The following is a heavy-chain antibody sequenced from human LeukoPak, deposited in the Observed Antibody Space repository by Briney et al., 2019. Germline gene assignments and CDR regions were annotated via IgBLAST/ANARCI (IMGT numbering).Heavy chain of an antibody. V-gene: IGHV1-2*02. J-gene: IGHJ5*02. CDR2: INPNSGGT. CDR3: ASGPNSPIAVAGPDNWFDP. CDR1: GYTFTGYY. D-gene: IGHD6-19*01. Sequence: ASVKVSCKASGYTFTGYYMHWVRQAPGQGLDWMGWINPNSGGTNYAQKFQGRVTMTRDTSISTAYMELSRLRSDDTAVYYCASGPNSPIAVAGPDNWFDPWGQGTLVTVSS.